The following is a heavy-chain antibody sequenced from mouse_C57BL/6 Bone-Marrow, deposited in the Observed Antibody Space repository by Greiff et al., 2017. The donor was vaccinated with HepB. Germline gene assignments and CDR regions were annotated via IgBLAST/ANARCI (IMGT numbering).Heavy chain of an antibody. J-gene: IGHJ4*01. Sequence: VKLMESGAELMKPGASVKLSCKATGYTFTGYWIEWVKQRPGHGLEWIGEILPGSGSTNYNEKFKGKATFPADTSSNTAYMQLSSPTAEDSAIYYCAREGGYGSSYDAMDYWGQGTSVTVSS. V-gene: IGHV1-9*01. CDR2: ILPGSGST. CDR3: AREGGYGSSYDAMDY. D-gene: IGHD1-1*01. CDR1: GYTFTGYW.